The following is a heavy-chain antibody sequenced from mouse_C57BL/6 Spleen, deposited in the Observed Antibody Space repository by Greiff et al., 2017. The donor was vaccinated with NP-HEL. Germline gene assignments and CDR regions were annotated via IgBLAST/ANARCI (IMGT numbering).Heavy chain of an antibody. Sequence: EVKLQQSGPELVKPGASVKISCKASGYTFTDYYMNWVKQSHGKSLEWIGDINPNNGGTSYNQKFKGKATLTVDKSSSTAYMELRSLTSEDSAVYYCARPLYGYDEVYYFDYWGQGTTLTVSS. J-gene: IGHJ2*01. CDR3: ARPLYGYDEVYYFDY. D-gene: IGHD2-2*01. CDR1: GYTFTDYY. CDR2: INPNNGGT. V-gene: IGHV1-26*01.